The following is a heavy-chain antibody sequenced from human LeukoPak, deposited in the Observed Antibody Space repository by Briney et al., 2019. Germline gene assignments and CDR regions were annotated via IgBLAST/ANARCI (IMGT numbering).Heavy chain of an antibody. D-gene: IGHD5-18*01. CDR2: ISSSGSTI. V-gene: IGHV3-11*01. CDR1: GFTFSHYY. CDR3: ASAYSYGTIDY. Sequence: KPGLSVRLPCAAWGFTFSHYYISWTRQAPGKGLEWFSYISSSGSTIYYADAVKGRFTITRDNAKNSLYLQMNSLRADDTAVYYCASAYSYGTIDYWGQGTLVTVSS. J-gene: IGHJ4*02.